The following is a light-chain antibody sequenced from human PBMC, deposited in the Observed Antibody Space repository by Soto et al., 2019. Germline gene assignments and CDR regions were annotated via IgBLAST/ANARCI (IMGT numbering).Light chain of an antibody. CDR3: MQTLQTPT. CDR2: LGS. J-gene: IGKJ4*01. Sequence: DIVMTHSPLSLPVTPGEAASISSRSSQILLHSNGYNYLDWYLQKPGQSPQLLIYLGSNRASGVPDRFSGSGSGTDFTLNISRVEAEDVGVYYCMQTLQTPTFGGGTKGDIK. CDR1: QILLHSNGYNY. V-gene: IGKV2-28*01.